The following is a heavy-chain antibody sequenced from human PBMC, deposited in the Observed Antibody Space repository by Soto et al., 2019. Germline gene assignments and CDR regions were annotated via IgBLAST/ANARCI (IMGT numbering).Heavy chain of an antibody. D-gene: IGHD6-13*01. CDR3: ARSRGWSSRNSYNWFDP. CDR2: IFPGDSDT. Sequence: GESLKISCKGSGYTFSNSWIAWVRQMPGKGLEWMGIIFPGDSDTRYNPSFEGHVTISADKSLSTAYLQWNSLRSEDTAVYYCARSRGWSSRNSYNWFDPWGQGTLVTVSS. V-gene: IGHV5-51*01. CDR1: GYTFSNSW. J-gene: IGHJ5*02.